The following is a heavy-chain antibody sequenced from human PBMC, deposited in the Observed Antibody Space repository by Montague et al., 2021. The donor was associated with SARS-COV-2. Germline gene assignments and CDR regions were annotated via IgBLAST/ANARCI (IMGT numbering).Heavy chain of an antibody. CDR1: GGSITGYY. CDR3: ASDRRGGRCHGGMDV. D-gene: IGHD2-15*01. V-gene: IGHV4-59*12. J-gene: IGHJ6*02. Sequence: SETLSLTCTVSGGSITGYYWSWLRRSPGKGLEWIGYIYHSGAANYNPSLRSRVTISIDTSKNQLSLKLSSVTAADTAVYYCASDRRGGRCHGGMDVWGQGTMVTVSS. CDR2: IYHSGAA.